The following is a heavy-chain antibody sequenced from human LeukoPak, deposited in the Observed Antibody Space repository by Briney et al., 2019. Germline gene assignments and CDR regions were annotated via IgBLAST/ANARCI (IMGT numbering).Heavy chain of an antibody. CDR2: INHSGST. V-gene: IGHV4-34*01. J-gene: IGHJ5*02. D-gene: IGHD3-10*01. CDR3: ARSRWYYYGSGSSFDP. CDR1: GGSFSGYY. Sequence: PSETLSLTCAVYGGSFSGYYWSWIRQPPGKGLEWSGEINHSGSTNYNPSLKSRVTISVDTSKNQFSLKLSSVTAADTAVYYCARSRWYYYGSGSSFDPWGQGTLVTVSS.